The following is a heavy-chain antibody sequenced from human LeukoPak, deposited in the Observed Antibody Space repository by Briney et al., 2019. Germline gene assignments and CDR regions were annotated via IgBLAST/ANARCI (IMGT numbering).Heavy chain of an antibody. J-gene: IGHJ4*02. CDR3: ARGGTVTNFGF. Sequence: SETLSLTCTVSGGSISSSSYYWGWIRQPPGKGLEWIGSIYYSGSTYYNPSLKSRVTISVDTSKNQFSLKLSSVTAADTAVYYCARGGTVTNFGFWGKGTLVTVSS. D-gene: IGHD4-17*01. CDR1: GGSISSSSYY. V-gene: IGHV4-39*01. CDR2: IYYSGST.